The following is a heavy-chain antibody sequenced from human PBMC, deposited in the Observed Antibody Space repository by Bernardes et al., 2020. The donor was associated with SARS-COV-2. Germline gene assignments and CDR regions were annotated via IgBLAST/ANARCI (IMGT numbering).Heavy chain of an antibody. CDR2: ISSASRYI. CDR3: ARDYSPPLVSIDSFYYGMDV. V-gene: IGHV3-21*01. Sequence: GGSLRLSCAASGFSISTYTMNWVRQAPGKGLEWVSSISSASRYIYYADSLRGRFTVSRDNAKSSLYLQIVNLRAEDTAVYFCARDYSPPLVSIDSFYYGMDVWGHGTTVTVSS. J-gene: IGHJ6*02. CDR1: GFSISTYT. D-gene: IGHD2-8*01.